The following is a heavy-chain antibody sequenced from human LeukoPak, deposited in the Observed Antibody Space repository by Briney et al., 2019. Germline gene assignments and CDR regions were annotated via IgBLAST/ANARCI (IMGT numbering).Heavy chain of an antibody. D-gene: IGHD6-13*01. CDR2: ISSSSSYI. J-gene: IGHJ5*02. CDR3: ARVSAGNWFDP. CDR1: GFTFSSYA. V-gene: IGHV3-21*01. Sequence: GGSLRLSCAASGFTFSSYAMSWVRQAPGKGLEWVSSISSSSSYIYYADSVKGRFTISRDNAKNSLYLQMNSLRAEDTAVYYCARVSAGNWFDPWGQGTLVTVSS.